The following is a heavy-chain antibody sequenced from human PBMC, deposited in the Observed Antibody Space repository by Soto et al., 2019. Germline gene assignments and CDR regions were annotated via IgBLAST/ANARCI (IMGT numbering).Heavy chain of an antibody. D-gene: IGHD2-21*02. CDR1: GDSISTSNYY. V-gene: IGHV4-39*01. CDR2: IFYSGGT. Sequence: QLRLQESGPGLVRPSEPLSLTCTVSGDSISTSNYYWGWIRQPPGEGLEWIVHIFYSGGTYYNPYIHSRFTTSVDTPKNQFSLKLSSITAADSSVYFCARRGCGDCLLVSWGQGMLVTVSS. J-gene: IGHJ4*02. CDR3: ARRGCGDCLLVS.